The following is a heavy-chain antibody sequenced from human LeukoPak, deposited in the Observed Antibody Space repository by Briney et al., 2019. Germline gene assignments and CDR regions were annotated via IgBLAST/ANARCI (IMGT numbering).Heavy chain of an antibody. V-gene: IGHV3-23*01. CDR2: ISGSGGST. CDR1: GFTFSSYG. CDR3: AKSHHVTAIDY. J-gene: IGHJ4*02. Sequence: GGSLRLSCAASGFTFSSYGMTWVRQAPGKGLEWVSAISGSGGSTYYAGSVKGRFTISRDNSKNTLYLQMNSLRADDTAVYYCAKSHHVTAIDYWGQGTLVTVSS. D-gene: IGHD2-21*02.